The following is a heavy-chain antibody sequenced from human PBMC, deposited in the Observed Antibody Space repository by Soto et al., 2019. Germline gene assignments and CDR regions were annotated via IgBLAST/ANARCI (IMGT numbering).Heavy chain of an antibody. D-gene: IGHD2-15*01. V-gene: IGHV4-31*03. CDR2: IYYSGST. J-gene: IGHJ6*02. CDR1: GGSISSGGYY. CDR3: ARGPAAYCSGGSCYGRNYYYYYGMDV. Sequence: SETLSLTCTVSGGSISSGGYYWSWIRQHPGKGLERIGYIYYSGSTYYNPSLKSRVTISVDTSKNQFSLKLSSVTAADTAVYYCARGPAAYCSGGSCYGRNYYYYYGMDVWGQGTTVTVSS.